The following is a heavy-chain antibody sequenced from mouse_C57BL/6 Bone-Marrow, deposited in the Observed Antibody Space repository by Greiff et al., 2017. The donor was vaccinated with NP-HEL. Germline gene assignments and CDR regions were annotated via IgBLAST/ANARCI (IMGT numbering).Heavy chain of an antibody. CDR1: GYTFTSYD. D-gene: IGHD1-1*01. V-gene: IGHV1-85*01. CDR3: ARSPFDYGSSPWFAY. J-gene: IGHJ3*01. CDR2: IYPRDGST. Sequence: VQLQQSGPELVKPGASVKLSCKASGYTFTSYDINWVKQRPGQGLEWIGWIYPRDGSTKYNEKFKGKATLTVDKSSSTAYMELHSLTSEDSAVYFCARSPFDYGSSPWFAYWGQGTLVTVSA.